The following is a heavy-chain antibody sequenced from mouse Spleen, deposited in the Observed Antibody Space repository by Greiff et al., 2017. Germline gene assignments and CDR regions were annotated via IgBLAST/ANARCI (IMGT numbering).Heavy chain of an antibody. J-gene: IGHJ3*01. CDR2: IDPENGDT. CDR3: NVYGGYYWFAY. D-gene: IGHD2-3*01. Sequence: EVQLQQSGAELVRSGASVKLSCTASGFNIKDYYMHWVKQRPEQGLEWIGWIDPENGDTEYAPKFQGKATMTADTSSNTAYLKLSSLKSEDTDGYYWNVYGGYYWFAYWGQGTLVTVSA. V-gene: IGHV14-4*02. CDR1: GFNIKDYY.